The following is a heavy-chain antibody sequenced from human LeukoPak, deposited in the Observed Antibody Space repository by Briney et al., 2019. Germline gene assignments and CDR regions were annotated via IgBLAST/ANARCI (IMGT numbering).Heavy chain of an antibody. J-gene: IGHJ5*02. Sequence: GGSLRLSCAASGFTFNDYYMSWIRQAPGKGLEWLSYINIGGTNTHYADSVKGRFTISRDNAKKSLYLEMNNMRAEDTAVYYCATDGAGFDTWGQGVLVTVSS. CDR2: INIGGTNT. CDR1: GFTFNDYY. CDR3: ATDGAGFDT. V-gene: IGHV3-11*01.